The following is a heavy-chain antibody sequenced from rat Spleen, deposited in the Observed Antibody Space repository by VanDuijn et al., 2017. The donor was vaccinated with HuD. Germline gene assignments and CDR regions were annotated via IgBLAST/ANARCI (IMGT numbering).Heavy chain of an antibody. J-gene: IGHJ2*01. CDR1: GFTFSNYG. CDR3: ARQGYYGYTPYFDY. V-gene: IGHV5S14*01. CDR2: ISNGGGNT. D-gene: IGHD1-9*01. Sequence: EVQLVESGGGLVQPGRSLRLSCAASGFTFSNYGMAWVRQTPTKGLEWVASISNGGGNTYYRDSVKGRFTISRDNAKNTQYLQMDSLRSEDTATYYCARQGYYGYTPYFDYWGQGVMVTVSS.